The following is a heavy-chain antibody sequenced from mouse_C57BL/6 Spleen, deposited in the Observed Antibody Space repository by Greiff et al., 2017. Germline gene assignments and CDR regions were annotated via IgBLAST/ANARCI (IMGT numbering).Heavy chain of an antibody. CDR2: IAPNSGGT. J-gene: IGHJ1*03. D-gene: IGHD4-1*02. CDR1: GYTFTSYW. CDR3: ARSPTGTRGYFDV. Sequence: QVQLQQPGAELVKPGASVKLSCKASGYTFTSYWMHWVKQRPGRGLEWIGRIAPNSGGTKYNEKFKSKATLTVDKPSSTAYMQLSSLTSEDSAVYYCARSPTGTRGYFDVWGTGTTVTVSS. V-gene: IGHV1-72*01.